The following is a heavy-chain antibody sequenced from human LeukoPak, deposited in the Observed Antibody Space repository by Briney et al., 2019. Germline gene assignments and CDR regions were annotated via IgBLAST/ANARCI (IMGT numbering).Heavy chain of an antibody. Sequence: SETLSLTCTVSGGSISSYYWSWIRQPARKGLEWIGRFYTSGITKYNPSLKSRVTISVDKSKNQFSLTLSSVTAAATAVYYCARGSGAGYNLYYFDYWGQGTLVTVSS. J-gene: IGHJ4*02. CDR3: ARGSGAGYNLYYFDY. CDR2: FYTSGIT. CDR1: GGSISSYY. V-gene: IGHV4-4*07. D-gene: IGHD5-24*01.